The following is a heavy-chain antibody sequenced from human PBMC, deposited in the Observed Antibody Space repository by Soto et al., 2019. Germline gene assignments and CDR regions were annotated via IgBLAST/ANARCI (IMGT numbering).Heavy chain of an antibody. J-gene: IGHJ1*01. Sequence: ASVKVSCKASGYTFTGYAMHWVRQAPGQRLEWMGWINAGNGNTKYSQKFQGRVTITRDTSASTAYMELNSLKTEDTAVYYCITDGPFIVEAAFWGQGTLVTVSS. CDR1: GYTFTGYA. D-gene: IGHD1-26*01. CDR2: INAGNGNT. CDR3: ITDGPFIVEAAF. V-gene: IGHV1-3*01.